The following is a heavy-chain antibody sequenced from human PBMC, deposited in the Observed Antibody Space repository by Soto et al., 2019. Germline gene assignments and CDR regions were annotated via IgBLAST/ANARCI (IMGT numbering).Heavy chain of an antibody. Sequence: AGGSLRLSCAASGFTFSSYGMHWVRQAPGKGLEWVAVISYDGRNKYYADSVKGRFTISRDNSKSTLYLQMNSLKTEDTAVYYCPTDVSLGLGCVWGQGTTVTVSS. CDR3: PTDVSLGLGCV. J-gene: IGHJ6*02. CDR2: ISYDGRNK. V-gene: IGHV3-30*03. D-gene: IGHD3-10*01. CDR1: GFTFSSYG.